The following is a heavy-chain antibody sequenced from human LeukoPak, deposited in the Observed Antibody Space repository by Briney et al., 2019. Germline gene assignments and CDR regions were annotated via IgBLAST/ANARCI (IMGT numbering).Heavy chain of an antibody. CDR2: VSTSNGDT. D-gene: IGHD5-18*01. V-gene: IGHV1-18*01. Sequence: ASVKVSCKTSGYNFNRYTITWVRQAPGQGPEWMGWVSTSNGDTSYADKFQGRVTMTTETVTKTAYMELRRLRSGDTAMYFCARVSDTSMVTPGFDSWGQGTLVTVSS. J-gene: IGHJ4*02. CDR3: ARVSDTSMVTPGFDS. CDR1: GYNFNRYT.